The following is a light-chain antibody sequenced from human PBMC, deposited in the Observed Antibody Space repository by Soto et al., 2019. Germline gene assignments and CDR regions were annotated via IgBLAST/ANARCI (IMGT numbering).Light chain of an antibody. CDR2: GAS. J-gene: IGKJ1*01. V-gene: IGKV3-15*01. CDR3: QQYNNWPRT. Sequence: ENVLTQSPGTLSLSPGEIATLSCSASQSVSSSYLAWYQQKPGQAPRLLIYGASTRATGIPARFSGSGSGTEFTLTISSLQSEDFAVYYCQQYNNWPRTFGQGTKVDIK. CDR1: QSVSSSY.